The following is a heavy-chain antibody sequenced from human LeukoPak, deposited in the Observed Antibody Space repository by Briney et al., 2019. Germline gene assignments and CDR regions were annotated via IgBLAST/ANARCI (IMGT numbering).Heavy chain of an antibody. D-gene: IGHD6-19*01. Sequence: SETLSLTCIVSADAITSHYYWGWIRQPPGKGGKGLEWIASVYHSGANYVNPSLKSRVTISVDTSKNQFSPKLSSVTAADTAVYYCARLGGQWRLDYWGQGTLVTVSS. CDR3: ARLGGQWRLDY. CDR1: ADAITSHYY. J-gene: IGHJ4*02. V-gene: IGHV4-38-2*02. CDR2: VYHSGAN.